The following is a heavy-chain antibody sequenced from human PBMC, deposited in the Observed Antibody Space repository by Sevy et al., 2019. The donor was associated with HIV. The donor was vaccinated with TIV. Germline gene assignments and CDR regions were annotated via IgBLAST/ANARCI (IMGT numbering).Heavy chain of an antibody. D-gene: IGHD2-2*01. J-gene: IGHJ4*02. CDR3: VREGVPAAIGFDY. V-gene: IGHV3-33*01. CDR1: AFTFSAYG. Sequence: VGSLRLSCAASAFTFSAYGMHWVRQAPGKGLEWVSTIWYDGGKKYYADSVKGRFTISRDNSKNTLYLQMNSLRAEDTAVYYCVREGVPAAIGFDYWGQGTLVTVSS. CDR2: IWYDGGKK.